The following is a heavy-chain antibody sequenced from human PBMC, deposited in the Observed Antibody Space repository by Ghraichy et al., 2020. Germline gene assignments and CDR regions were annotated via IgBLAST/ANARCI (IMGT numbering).Heavy chain of an antibody. CDR3: ARGVGGWYRNTFDY. CDR2: ISSSSSTI. J-gene: IGHJ4*02. V-gene: IGHV3-48*02. CDR1: GFTFSSYS. Sequence: GGSLRLSCAASGFTFSSYSMNWVRQAPGKGLEWVSYISSSSSTIYYADSVKGRFTISRDNAKNSLYLQMNSLRDEDTAVYYCARGVGGWYRNTFDYWGQGTMVTVSS. D-gene: IGHD6-19*01.